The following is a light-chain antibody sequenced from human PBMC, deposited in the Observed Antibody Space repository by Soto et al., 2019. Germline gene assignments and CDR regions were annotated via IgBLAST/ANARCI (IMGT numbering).Light chain of an antibody. CDR1: SSNIGSNY. CDR2: RNN. CDR3: AAWDDSLSGRYV. V-gene: IGLV1-47*01. J-gene: IGLJ1*01. Sequence: QLVLTQPPSASGTPGQRVTISCSGSSSNIGSNYVYWYQQLPGTAPKLLIYRNNQRPSVVPDRFSGSKSGTSASLAISGLRSEDEADYYCAAWDDSLSGRYVFGTGTKVTVL.